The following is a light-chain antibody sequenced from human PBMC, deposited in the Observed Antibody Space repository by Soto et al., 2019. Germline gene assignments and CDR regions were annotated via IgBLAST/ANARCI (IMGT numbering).Light chain of an antibody. V-gene: IGLV1-51*01. CDR3: GAWDGSLSVVL. J-gene: IGLJ2*01. CDR1: SANIGGNY. Sequence: QSVLTQPPSVSAAPGQKVTISCSGTSANIGGNYVSLYQHIPGTAPKLVIYDSDKRTSEIPDRFSGSKSGTTATLDIAGLQTGDEADYYCGAWDGSLSVVLFGGGTKLTVL. CDR2: DSD.